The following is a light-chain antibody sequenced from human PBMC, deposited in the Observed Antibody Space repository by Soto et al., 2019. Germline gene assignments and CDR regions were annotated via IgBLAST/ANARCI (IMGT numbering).Light chain of an antibody. Sequence: EFVLTQSPGTLSLSPGEGATLSCRASQTVRNNYLAWYQQKPGQAPRLLIYDASSRATGIPDRFSGGGSGTDFTLTISSLEPEDFAIYYCQQRSNWPITFGPGTRLEIK. CDR3: QQRSNWPIT. CDR2: DAS. V-gene: IGKV3D-20*02. CDR1: QTVRNNY. J-gene: IGKJ5*01.